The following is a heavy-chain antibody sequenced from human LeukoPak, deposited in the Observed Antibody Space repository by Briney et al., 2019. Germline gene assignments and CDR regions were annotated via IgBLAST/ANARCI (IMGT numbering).Heavy chain of an antibody. CDR2: INPNSGGT. CDR3: AREEMATTGHAFDI. Sequence: ASVKVSCKASGYTFTGYYMHWVRQAPGQGLEWMGWINPNSGGTNYAQKFQGRVTMTRDTSISTAYMELSRLRSDDTAVYYCAREEMATTGHAFDIWGQGTMVTVSS. D-gene: IGHD5-24*01. J-gene: IGHJ3*02. CDR1: GYTFTGYY. V-gene: IGHV1-2*02.